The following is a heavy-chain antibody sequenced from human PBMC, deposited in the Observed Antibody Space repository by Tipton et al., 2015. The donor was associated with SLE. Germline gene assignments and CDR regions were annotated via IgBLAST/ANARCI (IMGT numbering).Heavy chain of an antibody. V-gene: IGHV1-46*01. D-gene: IGHD6-13*01. CDR2: INPSGGST. J-gene: IGHJ4*02. Sequence: QEQLVQSGAEVKKPGSSVKVSCKASGGTFTSYYMHWVRQAPGQGLEWMGIINPSGGSTSYAQKFQGRVTMNRDTSMSTVYMELSSLRSEDTAVYYCARDEPAAAPNYFDYWGQGTLVTVSS. CDR1: GGTFTSYY. CDR3: ARDEPAAAPNYFDY.